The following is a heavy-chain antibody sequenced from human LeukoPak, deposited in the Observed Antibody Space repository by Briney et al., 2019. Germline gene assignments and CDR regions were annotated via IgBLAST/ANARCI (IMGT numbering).Heavy chain of an antibody. CDR1: GFTVSSNY. Sequence: GGSLRLSCAASGFTVSSNYMSWVRQAPGKGLEWVSVIYSGGSTYYADSVKGRFTISRDNSKDTLYLQMNSLRAEDTAVYYCARGRRSGWYVYFDYWGQGTLVTVSS. V-gene: IGHV3-66*02. CDR3: ARGRRSGWYVYFDY. CDR2: IYSGGST. J-gene: IGHJ4*02. D-gene: IGHD6-19*01.